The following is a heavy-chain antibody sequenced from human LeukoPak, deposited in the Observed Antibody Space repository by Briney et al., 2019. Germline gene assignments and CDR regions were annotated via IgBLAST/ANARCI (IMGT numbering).Heavy chain of an antibody. V-gene: IGHV1-18*01. CDR1: GYTFTSSG. CDR3: ARDERRVASPPFDY. Sequence: ASVTVSCKASGYTFTSSGISWVRQAPGQGLEWLAWISNYNGNTNYAQNLQGRVTVTADTSTSTAYMELRSLRSDDTAVYYCARDERRVASPPFDYWGQGTLVTVSS. J-gene: IGHJ4*02. CDR2: ISNYNGNT.